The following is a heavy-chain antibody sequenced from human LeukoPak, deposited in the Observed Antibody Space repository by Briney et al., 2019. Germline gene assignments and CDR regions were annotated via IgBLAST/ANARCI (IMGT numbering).Heavy chain of an antibody. CDR2: IYYSGST. CDR1: GGSISDYY. Sequence: PSETLSLTCTVSGGSISDYYWSWIRQPPGKGLEHIGYIYYSGSTNYNPSLKSRVTISVDTSKNQFSLKLNSVTAADTAVYYCARGHVIYYYMDVWGKGTTVTISS. CDR3: ARGHVIYYYMDV. V-gene: IGHV4-59*01. D-gene: IGHD2/OR15-2a*01. J-gene: IGHJ6*03.